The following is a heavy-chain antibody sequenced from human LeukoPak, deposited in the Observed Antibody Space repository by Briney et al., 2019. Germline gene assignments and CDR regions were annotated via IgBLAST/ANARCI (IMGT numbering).Heavy chain of an antibody. CDR3: ARARGDYYDSSGYYSAFDY. CDR1: GGPFSGYY. D-gene: IGHD3-22*01. J-gene: IGHJ4*02. Sequence: PSETLSLTCAVYGGPFSGYYWSWIRQPPGKGLEWIGEINHGGSANYNPSLKSRVTISVDMSKNQFSLKLNSVTAADTAVYYCARARGDYYDSSGYYSAFDYWGQGTLVTVSS. CDR2: INHGGSA. V-gene: IGHV4-34*01.